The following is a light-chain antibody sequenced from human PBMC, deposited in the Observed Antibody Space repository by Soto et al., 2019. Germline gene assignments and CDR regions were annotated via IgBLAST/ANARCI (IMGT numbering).Light chain of an antibody. CDR2: AAS. J-gene: IGKJ4*01. CDR1: QGISNY. Sequence: DIQLTQSPSFLSASVGDRVTITCRAIQGISNYLAWHQQNPGKAPKLLIYAASSELSGVPSRFSGSGSGTEFTLTVSSLQPEDFATYYCQQLDSFPLTFGGGTKVEIK. CDR3: QQLDSFPLT. V-gene: IGKV1-9*01.